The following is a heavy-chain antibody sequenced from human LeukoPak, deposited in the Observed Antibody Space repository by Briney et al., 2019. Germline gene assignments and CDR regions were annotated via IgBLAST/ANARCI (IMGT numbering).Heavy chain of an antibody. CDR1: GFILNDYG. Sequence: GGSLRLSCAASGFILNDYGMHWVRQAPGKGLEWVADIWFDKNQHFADSVKGRFAISRDNSKNTVYLQVNSLRAEDTAVYYCARDRHCVNGVCHSPPGMDVWGQGTTVTVSS. CDR2: IWFDKNQ. D-gene: IGHD2-8*01. V-gene: IGHV3-33*01. CDR3: ARDRHCVNGVCHSPPGMDV. J-gene: IGHJ6*02.